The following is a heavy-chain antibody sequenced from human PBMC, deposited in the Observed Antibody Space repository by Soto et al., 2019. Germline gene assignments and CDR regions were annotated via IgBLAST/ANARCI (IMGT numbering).Heavy chain of an antibody. CDR3: ARGAYKSAVAGTN. D-gene: IGHD6-19*01. Sequence: QVQLQESGPGLVKPSQTLSLTCTVSGGSISSGGYYWSWIRQHPGKGLEWIGYIYYSGSTYYNPSVKSRVNISVDTAKNQFSQKLSSETDADKAVYYCARGAYKSAVAGTNWGQGNLVTVSS. J-gene: IGHJ4*02. CDR2: IYYSGST. CDR1: GGSISSGGYY. V-gene: IGHV4-31*03.